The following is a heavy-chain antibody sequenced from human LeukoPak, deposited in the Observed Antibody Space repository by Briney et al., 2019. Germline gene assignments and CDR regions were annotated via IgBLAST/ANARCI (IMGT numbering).Heavy chain of an antibody. CDR2: INWKGGST. CDR1: GFTFSSYN. J-gene: IGHJ6*03. D-gene: IGHD3-16*01. Sequence: GGSLRLSCAASGFTFSSYNMNWVRQAPGKGLEWVSGINWKGGSTAYADSVNGRFTISRDNTKNSLYLQMNSLRAEDTALYYCARDLSLLPSYMDVWGKGTTVTVSS. V-gene: IGHV3-20*04. CDR3: ARDLSLLPSYMDV.